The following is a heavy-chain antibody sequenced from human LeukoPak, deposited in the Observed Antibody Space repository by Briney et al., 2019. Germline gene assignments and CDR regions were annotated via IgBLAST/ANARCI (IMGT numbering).Heavy chain of an antibody. D-gene: IGHD2-15*01. CDR3: ARESYCSGGSCYSGRAFDI. J-gene: IGHJ3*02. V-gene: IGHV3-74*01. CDR2: IKTDGSRT. CDR1: GFTFSSYW. Sequence: GGSLRLSCAASGFTFSSYWMHWVRQAPGKGLVWVSRIKTDGSRTSYADSVKGRFTISRDNAKNTLYLQMNSLRAEDTAVYYCARESYCSGGSCYSGRAFDIWGQGTMVTVSS.